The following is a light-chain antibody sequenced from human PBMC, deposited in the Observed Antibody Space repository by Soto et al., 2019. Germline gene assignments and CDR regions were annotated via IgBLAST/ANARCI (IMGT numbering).Light chain of an antibody. CDR2: GAS. CDR1: QSVSSSY. V-gene: IGKV3-20*01. J-gene: IGKJ1*01. Sequence: EIVLTQSPGTLSLSPGERATLSCRASQSVSSSYLAWYQQKPVQAPRLLIYGASSRTTGIPDRFSGSASGTDFTLTISRLEPEDFAVYYCQQYGSSLSWTVGKGTKV. CDR3: QQYGSSLSWT.